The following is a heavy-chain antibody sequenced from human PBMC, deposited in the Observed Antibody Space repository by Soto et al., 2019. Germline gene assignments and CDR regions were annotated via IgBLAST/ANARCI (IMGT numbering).Heavy chain of an antibody. CDR3: ARYVGQWFDP. Sequence: SETLSLTCSVSGDSISSGGYYWSWIRQPPGKGLEWIGYIYYSGSTYYNPSLKSRVTISVDTSKNQFSLKLSSVTAADTAVYYCARYVGQWFDPWGQGTLVTVSS. D-gene: IGHD3-16*01. CDR1: GDSISSGGYY. V-gene: IGHV4-30-4*01. CDR2: IYYSGST. J-gene: IGHJ5*02.